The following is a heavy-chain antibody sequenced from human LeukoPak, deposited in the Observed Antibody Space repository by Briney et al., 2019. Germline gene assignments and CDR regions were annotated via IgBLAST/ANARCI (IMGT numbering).Heavy chain of an antibody. Sequence: GGSLRLSCAASGFTFSSYAMHWVRQAPGKGLEWVAVISYDGSNKYYADSVKGRFTISRDNSKNTLYLQMNSLRAEDTAVYYCAREGCGGDCYSDAFDVWGQGTMVTVSS. CDR1: GFTFSSYA. V-gene: IGHV3-30*04. CDR2: ISYDGSNK. CDR3: AREGCGGDCYSDAFDV. J-gene: IGHJ3*01. D-gene: IGHD2-21*02.